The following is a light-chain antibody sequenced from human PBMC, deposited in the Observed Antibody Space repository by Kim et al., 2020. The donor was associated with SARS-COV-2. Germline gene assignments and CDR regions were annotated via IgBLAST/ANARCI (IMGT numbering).Light chain of an antibody. CDR3: AAWDDSLNGPL. Sequence: ELTQPPSASGTPGQRVTISCSGSSSNIGSNTVNWYQQVPGAAPKLLIYNGNQRPSGVPDRFSVSKSGTSASLAITGLQSEDEADYYCAAWDDSLNGPLFGGGTKLTVL. CDR2: NGN. CDR1: SSNIGSNT. J-gene: IGLJ3*02. V-gene: IGLV1-44*01.